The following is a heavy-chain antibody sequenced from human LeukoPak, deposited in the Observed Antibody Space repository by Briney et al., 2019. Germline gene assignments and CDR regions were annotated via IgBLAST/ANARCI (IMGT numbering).Heavy chain of an antibody. V-gene: IGHV1-8*03. CDR2: MNPNSGNT. J-gene: IGHJ6*03. Sequence: ASVKVSCKASGYTFTSYDINGVRQATGQGREWMGWMNPNSGNTGYAQKFQGRVTITRNTSISTAYMELSSLRSEDTAVYYCARVVGVVVPAAYIDYYYYYMDVWGKGTTVTVSS. CDR3: ARVVGVVVPAAYIDYYYYYMDV. CDR1: GYTFTSYD. D-gene: IGHD2-2*01.